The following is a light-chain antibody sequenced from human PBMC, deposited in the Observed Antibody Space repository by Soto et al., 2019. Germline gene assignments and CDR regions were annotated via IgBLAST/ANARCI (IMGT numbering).Light chain of an antibody. CDR3: SSYTTSITWV. V-gene: IGLV2-14*01. J-gene: IGLJ3*02. CDR2: EVS. CDR1: SSDVGGYKY. Sequence: QSALTQPASVSGSPGQSITIYCNGTSSDVGGYKYVSWYQQHPGKAPKLMIYEVSNRPSGVSNRFSGSKSGNTASLTISGLQAEDEADYYCSSYTTSITWVFGGGTKVTVL.